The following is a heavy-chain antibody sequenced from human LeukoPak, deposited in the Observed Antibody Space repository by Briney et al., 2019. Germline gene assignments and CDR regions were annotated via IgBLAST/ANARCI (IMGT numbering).Heavy chain of an antibody. CDR2: IFYSGST. J-gene: IGHJ5*02. CDR3: AKDWHILTGRNCFDP. V-gene: IGHV4-39*07. Sequence: SETLSLTCTVSGVSISTRNYYWGWIRQPPGKGLEWIGNIFYSGSTYYSPSFKSRVTISLDTSRNQFSLKVNSVTAADTAVYYCAKDWHILTGRNCFDPWGQGTLVTVSS. D-gene: IGHD3-9*01. CDR1: GVSISTRNYY.